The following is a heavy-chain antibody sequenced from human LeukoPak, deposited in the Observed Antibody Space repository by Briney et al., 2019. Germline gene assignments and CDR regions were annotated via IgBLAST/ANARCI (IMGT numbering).Heavy chain of an antibody. CDR2: INYLGSTR. Sequence: GGSLRLTCAASGFTFTNFVMHWVRQAPGKGLEWVAFINYLGSTRFYADSVKGRFTVSRDDSMSTLYLQMNSLRPEDMAVYYCAKDRVWAFDYWGQGTLFTVSS. J-gene: IGHJ4*02. CDR3: AKDRVWAFDY. D-gene: IGHD7-27*01. CDR1: GFTFTNFV. V-gene: IGHV3-30*02.